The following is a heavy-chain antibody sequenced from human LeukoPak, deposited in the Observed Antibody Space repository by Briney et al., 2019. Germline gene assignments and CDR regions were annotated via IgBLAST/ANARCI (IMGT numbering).Heavy chain of an antibody. CDR3: ATNSGSYFLY. V-gene: IGHV1-24*01. J-gene: IGHJ4*02. CDR2: FDPEDIET. CDR1: GYTLTQLS. Sequence: ASVKVSFKVSGYTLTQLSIRWVRQAPGRGLEWMGGFDPEDIETVYTQNLQGRVTMTDDTSTDTAYMELSSLRSEDTAIYYCATNSGSYFLYWGQGTLVTVSS. D-gene: IGHD1-26*01.